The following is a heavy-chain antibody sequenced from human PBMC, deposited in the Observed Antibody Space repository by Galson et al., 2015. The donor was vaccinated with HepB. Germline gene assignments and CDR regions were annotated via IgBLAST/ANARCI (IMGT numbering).Heavy chain of an antibody. J-gene: IGHJ5*02. D-gene: IGHD4-23*01. CDR3: ARWASVGGWFDP. Sequence: SETLSLTCTVSGGSISSYYWNWIRQPPGKGLEWIGYIYYSGSTNYNPSLKSRVTISVDTSKNQFSLKLSSVTAADTAVYYCARWASVGGWFDPWGQGTLVTVSS. CDR2: IYYSGST. V-gene: IGHV4-59*01. CDR1: GGSISSYY.